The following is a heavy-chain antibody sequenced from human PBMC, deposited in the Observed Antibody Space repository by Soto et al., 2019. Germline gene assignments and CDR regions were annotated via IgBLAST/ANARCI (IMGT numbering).Heavy chain of an antibody. J-gene: IGHJ4*02. V-gene: IGHV3-30*02. CDR1: GFTFSSYG. CDR3: VKGEYYYDGSAYYPFDY. D-gene: IGHD3-22*01. CDR2: IWYDEGTE. Sequence: PGGSLRLSCVASGFTFSSYGMHWVRQAPGKGLEWVALIWYDEGTEYYADSVKGRFTISRDNSKNTVYLQMSSLRAEDTAVYYCVKGEYYYDGSAYYPFDYWGQGTLVTVSS.